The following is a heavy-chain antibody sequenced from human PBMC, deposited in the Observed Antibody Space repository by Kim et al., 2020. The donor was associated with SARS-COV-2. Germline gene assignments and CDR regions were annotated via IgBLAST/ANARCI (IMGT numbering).Heavy chain of an antibody. V-gene: IGHV4-59*08. Sequence: SETLSLTCTVSGDSIRGYYWSWIRQPPGKGLEWIGYIYYSGSTNYNPSLKSRVTISVDTSKNQFSLKLSSVTSADTAVYYCARQTCFSGSCYDLAWGQGTLVTVSS. CDR1: GDSIRGYY. CDR2: IYYSGST. J-gene: IGHJ4*02. D-gene: IGHD2-15*01. CDR3: ARQTCFSGSCYDLA.